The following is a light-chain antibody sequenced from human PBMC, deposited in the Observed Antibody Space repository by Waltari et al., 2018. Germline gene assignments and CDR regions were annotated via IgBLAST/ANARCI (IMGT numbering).Light chain of an antibody. CDR2: DNT. V-gene: IGLV1-51*01. J-gene: IGLJ2*01. CDR1: NSNIGNNY. CDR3: ETWDNSLSAGV. Sequence: QSVLTQPPSVSAAPGQKVTVSCSGSNSNIGNNYVSWYQQVPGKAPKLLIYDNTKRPSGMPDRFSGSKSGTSATLAITGLQTGDEADYCCETWDNSLSAGVFGGGTKLTVL.